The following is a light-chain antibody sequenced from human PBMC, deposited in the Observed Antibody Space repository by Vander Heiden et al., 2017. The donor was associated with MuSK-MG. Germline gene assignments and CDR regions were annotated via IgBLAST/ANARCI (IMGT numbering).Light chain of an antibody. J-gene: IGKJ1*01. CDR1: QSIIRF. Sequence: DIQMTQSPSSLSASVGDRVTITCRASQSIIRFLNWYQQKPGKAPPLLIYGTSSLQNGVPSRFSGSGYGTEFTLTITSLQPEDSATYYCQQSYQIPSWTFGQGTKVXVQ. V-gene: IGKV1-39*01. CDR2: GTS. CDR3: QQSYQIPSWT.